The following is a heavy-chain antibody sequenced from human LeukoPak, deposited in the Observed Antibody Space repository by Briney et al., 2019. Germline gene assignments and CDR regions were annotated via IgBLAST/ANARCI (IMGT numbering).Heavy chain of an antibody. CDR3: ARVRYYYYYMDV. J-gene: IGHJ6*03. CDR2: ISSSGSTI. Sequence: PGGSLRVSCTASGFTFSSYAMSWVRQAPGKGLEWVSYISSSGSTIYYADSVKGRFTISRDNAKNSLYLQMNSLRAEDTAVYYCARVRYYYYYMDVWGKGTTVTVSS. V-gene: IGHV3-48*04. CDR1: GFTFSSYA.